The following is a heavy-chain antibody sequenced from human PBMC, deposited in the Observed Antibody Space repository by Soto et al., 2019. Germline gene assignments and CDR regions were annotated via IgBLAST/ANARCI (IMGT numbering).Heavy chain of an antibody. CDR2: ISWNSGSI. V-gene: IGHV3-9*01. CDR3: AKGNGDYPDAFDI. D-gene: IGHD4-17*01. CDR1: GFTFDDYA. Sequence: EVQLVESGGGLVQPGRSLRLSCAASGFTFDDYAMHWVRQAPGKGLEWVSGISWNSGSIGYADSVKGRFTISRDNAKNSLYLQMNSLRAEDTALYYCAKGNGDYPDAFDIWGQGTMVTVSS. J-gene: IGHJ3*02.